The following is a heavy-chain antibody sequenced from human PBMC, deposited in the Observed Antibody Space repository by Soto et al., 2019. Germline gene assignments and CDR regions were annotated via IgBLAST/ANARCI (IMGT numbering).Heavy chain of an antibody. CDR3: ARDSIPYYYGSGSSYYFDY. CDR2: INPNSGGT. CDR1: GYTFTGYY. D-gene: IGHD3-10*01. V-gene: IGHV1-2*04. Sequence: QVQLVQSGAEVKKPGASVKVSCKASGYTFTGYYMHWVRQAPGQGLEWMGWINPNSGGTNYAQKFQGWVTMTRDTSISTAYMELSRLRSDDTAVYYCARDSIPYYYGSGSSYYFDYWGQGTLVTVSS. J-gene: IGHJ4*02.